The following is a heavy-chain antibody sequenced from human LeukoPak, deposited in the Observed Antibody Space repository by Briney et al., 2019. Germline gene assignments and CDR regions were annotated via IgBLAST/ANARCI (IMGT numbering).Heavy chain of an antibody. CDR1: GGSISSSSYY. D-gene: IGHD3-10*01. CDR3: ARDSGVRGVITDAFDI. Sequence: SETLSLTCTVSGGSISSSSYYWGWIRQPPGKGLEWIGCIYYTGSTYYNPSLKSRVTISLGTSKNQFSLKLSSVTAADTAVYYCARDSGVRGVITDAFDIWGQGTMVTVSS. CDR2: IYYTGST. V-gene: IGHV4-39*07. J-gene: IGHJ3*02.